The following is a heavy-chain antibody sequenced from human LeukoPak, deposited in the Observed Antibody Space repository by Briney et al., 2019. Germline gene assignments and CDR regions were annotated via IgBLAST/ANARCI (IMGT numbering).Heavy chain of an antibody. J-gene: IGHJ4*02. D-gene: IGHD6-6*01. V-gene: IGHV4-4*09. CDR1: GGSISSYY. Sequence: SETLSLTCTVSGGSISSYYWSWIRQPPGKGLEWIGYIYTSGSTNYNPSLKSRVTISVDTSKNQFSLKLSSVTAADTAVYYCARLRSARLIDYWGQGTLVTVSS. CDR3: ARLRSARLIDY. CDR2: IYTSGST.